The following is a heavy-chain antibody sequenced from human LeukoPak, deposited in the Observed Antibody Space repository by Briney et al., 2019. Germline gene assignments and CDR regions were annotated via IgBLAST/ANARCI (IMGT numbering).Heavy chain of an antibody. CDR2: ISGSGGST. Sequence: GGSLRLSCAASGFTFSSYAMSWVRQAPGKGLEWVSAISGSGGSTYYADSVKGRFAISRDNSKNTLYLQMNSLRAEDTAVYYCAKAHKAVAGIPIDYWGQGTLVTVSS. CDR3: AKAHKAVAGIPIDY. D-gene: IGHD6-19*01. CDR1: GFTFSSYA. V-gene: IGHV3-23*01. J-gene: IGHJ4*02.